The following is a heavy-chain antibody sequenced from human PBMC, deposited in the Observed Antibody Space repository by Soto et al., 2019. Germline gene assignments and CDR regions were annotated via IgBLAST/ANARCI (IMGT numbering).Heavy chain of an antibody. CDR1: GGTFSSYT. CDR3: AREEYYYGSGSFFTG. Sequence: QVQLVQSGAEVKKPGSSVKVSCKASGGTFSSYTISWVRQAPGQGLEWMGRIIPILGIANYAQKFQGRVTITAEKSPSTAYLELSSLRSEDTAVYYCAREEYYYGSGSFFTGWGQGTLVTVSS. D-gene: IGHD3-10*01. J-gene: IGHJ4*02. CDR2: IIPILGIA. V-gene: IGHV1-69*08.